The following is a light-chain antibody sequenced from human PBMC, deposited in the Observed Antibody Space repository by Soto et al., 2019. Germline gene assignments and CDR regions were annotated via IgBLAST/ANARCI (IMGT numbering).Light chain of an antibody. V-gene: IGLV1-40*01. Sequence: QSVLTQPPSVSGAPGQRDTFSCTGSSSNIGAGYDIHWYQQLPGTAPKLLIYDNSNRPSGVPDRFSGSKSGTSASLAITGLQAEDEADYYCQSYDSSLSGVVFGGGTKVTVL. CDR1: SSNIGAGYD. CDR2: DNS. J-gene: IGLJ2*01. CDR3: QSYDSSLSGVV.